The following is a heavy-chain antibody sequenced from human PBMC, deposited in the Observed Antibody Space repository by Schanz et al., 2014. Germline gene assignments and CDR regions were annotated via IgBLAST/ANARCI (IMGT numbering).Heavy chain of an antibody. Sequence: VQLVESGGGLVQPGGSLKLSCAASGFTFGDYAMTWVRQAPGKGLEWVSAINTGVNTYYADSVKGRFTISRDNSKNTVYIQMNSLRAEDTAVYFCARDNRYYLFDYWGQGALVTVSS. V-gene: IGHV3-23*04. CDR1: GFTFGDYA. CDR3: ARDNRYYLFDY. D-gene: IGHD3-16*02. CDR2: INTGVNT. J-gene: IGHJ4*02.